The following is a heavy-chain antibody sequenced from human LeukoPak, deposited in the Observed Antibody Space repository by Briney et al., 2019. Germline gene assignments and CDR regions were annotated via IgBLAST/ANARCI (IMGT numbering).Heavy chain of an antibody. V-gene: IGHV5-51*01. D-gene: IGHD3-22*01. J-gene: IGHJ5*02. CDR2: IYPGDSDT. Sequence: GESLKISCKASGYNFPTYWIGWVRQMPGKGLEWMGVIYPGDSDTRYSPSFQGQVTISADKSISTAYLQWSSLKASDTAMYYCARQGGYIPNWFDPWGQGTLVTVSS. CDR1: GYNFPTYW. CDR3: ARQGGYIPNWFDP.